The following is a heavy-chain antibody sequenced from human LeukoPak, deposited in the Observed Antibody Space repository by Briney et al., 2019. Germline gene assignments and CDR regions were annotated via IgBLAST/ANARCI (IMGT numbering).Heavy chain of an antibody. D-gene: IGHD5-12*01. J-gene: IGHJ5*02. CDR3: ARATRWWLRQDVGQNWFDP. CDR1: GGSISSSSYY. V-gene: IGHV4-39*07. CDR2: IYYSGST. Sequence: PSETLSLTCTVSGGSISSSSYYWGWIRQPPGKGLEWIGSIYYSGSTYYNPSLKSRVTISVDASKNQFSLKLSSVTAADTAVYYCARATRWWLRQDVGQNWFDPWGQGTLVTVSS.